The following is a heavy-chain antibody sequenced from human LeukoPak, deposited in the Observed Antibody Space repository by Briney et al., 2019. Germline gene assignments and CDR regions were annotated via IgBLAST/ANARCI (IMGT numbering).Heavy chain of an antibody. CDR2: IRYDGSNK. Sequence: PGGSLRLSCAASGFTFSSYGMHWVRQAPGKGLEWVAFIRYDGSNKYYADSVKGRFTISRDNSKNTLYLQMNSLRAEDTAVYYCALQTYYYGSGSYYKGYFDYWGQGTLVTVSS. CDR1: GFTFSSYG. V-gene: IGHV3-30*02. J-gene: IGHJ4*02. D-gene: IGHD3-10*01. CDR3: ALQTYYYGSGSYYKGYFDY.